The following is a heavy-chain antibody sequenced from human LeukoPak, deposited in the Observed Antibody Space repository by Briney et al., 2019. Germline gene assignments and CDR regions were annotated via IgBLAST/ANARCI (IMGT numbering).Heavy chain of an antibody. D-gene: IGHD3-22*01. CDR3: ASGYDSSGYYYPLDY. CDR1: GGSISSGGYY. CDR2: IYYSGST. J-gene: IGHJ4*02. V-gene: IGHV4-39*07. Sequence: PSQTLSLTCAVSGGSISSGGYYWGWIRQPPGKGLEWIGSIYYSGSTYYNPSLKSRVTISVDTSKNQFSLKLNSVTAADTAVYYCASGYDSSGYYYPLDYWGQGTLVTVSS.